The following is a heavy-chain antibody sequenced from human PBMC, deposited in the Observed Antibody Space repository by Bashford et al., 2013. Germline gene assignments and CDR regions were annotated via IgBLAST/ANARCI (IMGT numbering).Heavy chain of an antibody. CDR2: INPNSGGT. D-gene: IGHD3-3*01. V-gene: IGHV1-2*02. CDR1: GYTFTDYY. CDR3: ARAAGYFDYWSGYYADY. J-gene: IGHJ4*02. Sequence: ASVKVSCKASGYTFTDYYMYWVRQAPGQGLEWMGWINPNSGGTNYAQKFQGRVTMTRDTSITTAYMELSRLRSDDTAVYYCARAAGYFDYWSGYYADYWGQGTLVTVSS.